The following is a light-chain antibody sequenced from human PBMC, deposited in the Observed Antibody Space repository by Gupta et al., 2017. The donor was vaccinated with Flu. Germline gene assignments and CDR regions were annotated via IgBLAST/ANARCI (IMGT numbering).Light chain of an antibody. CDR3: QHRITWPLT. CDR1: QSVSSY. CDR2: DTS. J-gene: IGKJ4*01. Sequence: EIVLTQSPATLSLSPGERATLSCRASQSVSSYLAWYQQKPGQAPRLLIYDTSKRATGIPARFSGSGSGTEFSLAISSLEPEDSAVYYCQHRITWPLTVGGGTKLEIK. V-gene: IGKV3-11*01.